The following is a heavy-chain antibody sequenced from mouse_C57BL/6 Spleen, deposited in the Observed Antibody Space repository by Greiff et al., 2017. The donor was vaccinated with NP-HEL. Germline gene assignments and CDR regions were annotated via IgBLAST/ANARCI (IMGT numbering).Heavy chain of an antibody. J-gene: IGHJ1*03. Sequence: QVQLKESGPELVKPGASVKISCKASGYAFSSSWMNWVKQRPGKGLEWIGRIYPGDGDTNYNGKFKGKATLTADKSSSTAYMQLSSLTSEDSAVYFCAGSYRYWYFDVWGTGTTVTVSS. V-gene: IGHV1-82*01. D-gene: IGHD1-1*02. CDR3: AGSYRYWYFDV. CDR2: IYPGDGDT. CDR1: GYAFSSSW.